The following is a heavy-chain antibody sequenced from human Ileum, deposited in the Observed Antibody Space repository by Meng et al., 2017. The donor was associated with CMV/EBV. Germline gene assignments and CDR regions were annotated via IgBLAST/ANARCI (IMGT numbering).Heavy chain of an antibody. CDR2: SRIKADNYIT. D-gene: IGHD1-14*01. CDR3: VRGHNNFDY. Sequence: GESLKISCAASGFTFSSYSMNWVRQVPGKGMEWVGRSRIKADNYITQYAASVKGRFTISRDDSQNSLYLQMNSLRIEDTAVYYCVRGHNNFDYWGQGVLVTVSS. J-gene: IGHJ4*02. V-gene: IGHV3-72*01. CDR1: GFTFSSYS.